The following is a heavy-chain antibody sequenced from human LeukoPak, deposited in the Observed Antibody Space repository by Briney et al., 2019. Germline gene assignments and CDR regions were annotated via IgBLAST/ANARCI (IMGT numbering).Heavy chain of an antibody. CDR3: ARVGSTWIVDKRAYFDY. Sequence: PSETLSLTCTVSGGSIRSHWSWIRQPAGKGLEGIGRIYCSGSTDYNPSLKSRVTMSIDTSKNQSSLNLISVHAADTAVYYCARVGSTWIVDKRAYFDYWGQGTLVTVSS. D-gene: IGHD1-26*01. V-gene: IGHV4-4*07. CDR2: IYCSGST. CDR1: GGSIRSH. J-gene: IGHJ4*02.